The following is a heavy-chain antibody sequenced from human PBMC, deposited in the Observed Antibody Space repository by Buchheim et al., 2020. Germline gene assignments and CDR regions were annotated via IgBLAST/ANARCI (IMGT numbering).Heavy chain of an antibody. CDR3: ARIGDCSSTSCQRGTFDY. J-gene: IGHJ4*02. Sequence: QVQLQQWGAGLLKPSETLSLTCAVYGGSFSGYYWSWIRQPPGKGLEWIGEINHSGSTNYNPSLKSRVTISVDTSKNQFSLKLSSVTAADTAMYYCARIGDCSSTSCQRGTFDYWGQGTL. CDR2: INHSGST. D-gene: IGHD2-2*01. CDR1: GGSFSGYY. V-gene: IGHV4-34*01.